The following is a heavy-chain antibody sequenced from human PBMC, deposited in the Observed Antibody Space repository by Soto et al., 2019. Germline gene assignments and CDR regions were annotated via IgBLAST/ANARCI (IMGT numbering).Heavy chain of an antibody. CDR1: GASNSDYF. J-gene: IGHJ4*02. D-gene: IGHD1-26*01. Sequence: SETLSLTFTVAGASNSDYFWKWIRQPPGKGLEWILYFYYGETTNKKSSLNSRFTVSVDTSKSQFSLKVTSVTTALTAVYYCARGTYCGSYCYWTLDYWGQGKMVTVSS. CDR2: FYYGETT. V-gene: IGHV4-59*01. CDR3: ARGTYCGSYCYWTLDY.